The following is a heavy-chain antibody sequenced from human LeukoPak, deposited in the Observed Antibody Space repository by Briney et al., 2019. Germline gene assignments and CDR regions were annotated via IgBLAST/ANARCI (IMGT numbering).Heavy chain of an antibody. CDR3: ARGVLLWFGPRGAFDP. CDR1: GGSFSGYS. Sequence: SETLSLTCAVYGGSFSGYSWSWIRQPPGKGLEWIGEINHSGSTNYNPSLKSRVTISVDTSKNQFSLKLSSVTAADTAVYYCARGVLLWFGPRGAFDPWGQGTLVTVSS. V-gene: IGHV4-34*01. D-gene: IGHD3-10*01. CDR2: INHSGST. J-gene: IGHJ5*02.